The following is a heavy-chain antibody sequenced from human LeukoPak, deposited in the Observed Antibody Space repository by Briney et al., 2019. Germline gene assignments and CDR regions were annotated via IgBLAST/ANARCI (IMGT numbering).Heavy chain of an antibody. CDR2: ISGYNGNT. CDR1: GYSFTSYG. J-gene: IGHJ4*02. V-gene: IGHV1-18*01. CDR3: ARDYGDYPSY. D-gene: IGHD4-17*01. Sequence: ASVKVSCKASGYSFTSYGITWVRQAPGQGLEWMGWISGYNGNTKYAQKFQGRVTMTTDASTSTAYMELRSLRSDDTAVYYCARDYGDYPSYWGQGTLVTVSS.